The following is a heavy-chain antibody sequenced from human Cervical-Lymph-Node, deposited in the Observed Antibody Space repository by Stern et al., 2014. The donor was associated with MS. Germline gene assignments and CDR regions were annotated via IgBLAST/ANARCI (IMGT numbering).Heavy chain of an antibody. D-gene: IGHD3-3*01. V-gene: IGHV1-2*02. J-gene: IGHJ4*01. CDR1: GYIFTDYY. CDR3: ARRSGTAYDLRGDY. CDR2: INPNSGGT. Sequence: QVQLVQSGAEARAPGASMKVSCKASGYIFTDYYLHWVRQAPGQGLEWLGWINPNSGGTNYAQNFQGRVTMTRDTSISTAYMELRWLGSADTAVYYCARRSGTAYDLRGDYWGQGTLVTVSS.